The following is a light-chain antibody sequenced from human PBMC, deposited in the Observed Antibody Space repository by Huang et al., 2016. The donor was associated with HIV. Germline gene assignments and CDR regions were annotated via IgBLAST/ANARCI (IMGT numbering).Light chain of an antibody. CDR3: QQFNHYPLP. CDR1: QGISNT. Sequence: QLTQSPSSLSASVGDRVTITCRASQGISNTLAWYQQKPGKAPKLLIYDASSLQTGAPSRFRGSGSGTDFTLTISSLQPEDCATYYCQQFNHYPLPFGGGTKVEIE. CDR2: DAS. V-gene: IGKV1D-13*01. J-gene: IGKJ4*01.